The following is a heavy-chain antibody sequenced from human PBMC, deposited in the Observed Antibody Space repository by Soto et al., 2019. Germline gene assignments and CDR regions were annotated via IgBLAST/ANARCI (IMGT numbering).Heavy chain of an antibody. J-gene: IGHJ4*02. Sequence: SETLSLTCTVSGGSISSYYWSWIRQPPGKGLEWIGYIYYSGSTNYNPSLKSRVTISVDTSKNQFSLKLSSVTAADTAVYYCARHEATAIRSFDYWGQGTLVTVS. CDR2: IYYSGST. CDR3: ARHEATAIRSFDY. D-gene: IGHD2-21*02. V-gene: IGHV4-59*08. CDR1: GGSISSYY.